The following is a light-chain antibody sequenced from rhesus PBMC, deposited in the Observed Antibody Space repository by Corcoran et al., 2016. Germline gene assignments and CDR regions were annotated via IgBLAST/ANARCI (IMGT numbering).Light chain of an antibody. Sequence: DIQMTQSPSSLSVSVGDTVTITCRASQNISNWLDWYQQKPGKAPKLLFYKSSDLQRGVPSRFTASGAGTEFTLTISSLQPEDFATYYCLHYSSGPRPFGQGTKVAIK. CDR3: LHYSSGPRP. CDR2: KSS. CDR1: QNISNW. J-gene: IGKJ1*01. V-gene: IGKV1-22*01.